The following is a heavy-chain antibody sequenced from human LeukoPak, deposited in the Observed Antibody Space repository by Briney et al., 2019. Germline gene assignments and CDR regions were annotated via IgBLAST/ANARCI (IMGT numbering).Heavy chain of an antibody. D-gene: IGHD3-3*01. CDR1: GGSISSGGYY. J-gene: IGHJ6*03. V-gene: IGHV4-31*03. CDR2: IYYSGST. Sequence: SETLSPTCTVSGGSISSGGYYWSWIRQHPGKGLEWIGYIYYSGSTYYNPSLKSRVTISVDTSKNQFSLKLSSVTAADTAVYYCARGGYDFWSVYYYYMDVWGKGTTVTVSS. CDR3: ARGGYDFWSVYYYYMDV.